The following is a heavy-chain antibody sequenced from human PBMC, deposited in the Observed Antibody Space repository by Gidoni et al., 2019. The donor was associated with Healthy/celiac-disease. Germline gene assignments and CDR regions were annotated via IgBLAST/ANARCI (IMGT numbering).Heavy chain of an antibody. CDR2: IKQDGSEK. CDR1: GFTFSSYW. Sequence: EVQLVESGGGLVQPGGSLRLSCAASGFTFSSYWMSWVRQAPGKGLEWLANIKQDGSEKYYVDSVKGRFTISRDNAKNSLYLQMNSLRAEDTAVYYCARVWGGDYDYVWGSSHWGQGTLVTVSS. J-gene: IGHJ1*01. V-gene: IGHV3-7*03. CDR3: ARVWGGDYDYVWGSSH. D-gene: IGHD3-16*01.